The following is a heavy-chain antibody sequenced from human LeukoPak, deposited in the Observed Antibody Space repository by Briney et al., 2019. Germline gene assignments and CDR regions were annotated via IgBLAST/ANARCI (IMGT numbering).Heavy chain of an antibody. CDR1: GYTFISYD. D-gene: IGHD6-6*01. V-gene: IGHV1-8*03. Sequence: ASVKVSCKASGYTFISYDINWVRQAPGQGLEWMGWMNPNSGNTGYSQKFQGRVTITRNTSISTAYMELSSLRSEDTAVHYCARVRGMYSSSAHLLGYWGQGTLVTVSS. J-gene: IGHJ4*02. CDR3: ARVRGMYSSSAHLLGY. CDR2: MNPNSGNT.